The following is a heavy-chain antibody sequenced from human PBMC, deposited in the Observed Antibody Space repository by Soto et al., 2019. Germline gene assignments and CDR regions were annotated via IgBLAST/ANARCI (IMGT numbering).Heavy chain of an antibody. D-gene: IGHD3-9*01. CDR3: ARDRETRYSDWLLSAHDAFDI. J-gene: IGHJ3*02. V-gene: IGHV1-18*01. Sequence: ASVKVSCKASGYTFTSYGISWVRRAPGQGLEWMGWISAYNGNTNYAQKLQGRVTMTTDTSTSTAYMELRSLRSDDTAVYYCARDRETRYSDWLLSAHDAFDIWGQGTMVTVSS. CDR2: ISAYNGNT. CDR1: GYTFTSYG.